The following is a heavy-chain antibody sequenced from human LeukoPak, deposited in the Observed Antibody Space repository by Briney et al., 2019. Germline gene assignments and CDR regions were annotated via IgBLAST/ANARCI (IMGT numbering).Heavy chain of an antibody. CDR3: AKDWQPWERRPDAFDI. J-gene: IGHJ3*02. Sequence: PGGSLRLSCAASGFTFSSYAMHWVRQAPGKGLEWVAVISYDGSNKYYADSVKGRFTISRDNSKNTLYLQMNSLRAEDTALYYCAKDWQPWERRPDAFDIWGQGTMVTVSS. V-gene: IGHV3-30-3*01. CDR2: ISYDGSNK. CDR1: GFTFSSYA. D-gene: IGHD1-26*01.